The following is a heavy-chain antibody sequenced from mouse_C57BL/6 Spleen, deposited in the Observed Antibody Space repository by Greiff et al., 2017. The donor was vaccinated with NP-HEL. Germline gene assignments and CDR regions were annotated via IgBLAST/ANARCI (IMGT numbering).Heavy chain of an antibody. J-gene: IGHJ4*01. CDR2: IYPGDGDT. CDR3: AREGLGRGMDY. Sequence: VQLQQSGPELVKPGASVKISCKASGYAFSSSWMNWVKQRPGQGLEWIGRIYPGDGDTNYNGKFKGKATLTADKSSSTAYMQLSSLTSEDSAVYFCAREGLGRGMDYWGQGTSVTVSS. CDR1: GYAFSSSW. D-gene: IGHD3-3*01. V-gene: IGHV1-82*01.